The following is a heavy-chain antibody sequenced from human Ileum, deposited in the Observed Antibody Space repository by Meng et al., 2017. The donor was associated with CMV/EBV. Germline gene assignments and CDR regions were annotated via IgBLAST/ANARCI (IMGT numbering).Heavy chain of an antibody. CDR3: ARRIAVTAGQFDS. D-gene: IGHD6-19*01. J-gene: IGHJ4*02. CDR2: ISASGSDY. V-gene: IGHV5-51*01. Sequence: KGSGYTFTDYWIGWVRQMPGEGLEWVAIISASGSDYRYSPSFQGRVTISVDKSISTTYLQWSSLKASDTAMYYCARRIAVTAGQFDSWGRGTLVTVSS. CDR1: GYTFTDYW.